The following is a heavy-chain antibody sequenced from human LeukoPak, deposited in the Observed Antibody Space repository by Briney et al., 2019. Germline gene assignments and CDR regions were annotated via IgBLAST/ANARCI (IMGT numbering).Heavy chain of an antibody. Sequence: GASVKVSCKASGYTFTSYVISGVRQAPGQGLEWMGWISAYNGNTNYAQKLQGRVTMTTDTSTSTAYMELRSLRSDDTAVYYCARDLPVDDYGGKQRFDPWGQGTLVTVSS. D-gene: IGHD4-23*01. CDR3: ARDLPVDDYGGKQRFDP. CDR1: GYTFTSYV. V-gene: IGHV1-18*01. J-gene: IGHJ5*02. CDR2: ISAYNGNT.